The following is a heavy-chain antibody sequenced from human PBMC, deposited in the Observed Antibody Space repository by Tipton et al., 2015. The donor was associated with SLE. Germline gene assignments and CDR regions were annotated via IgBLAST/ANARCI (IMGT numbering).Heavy chain of an antibody. CDR2: IYYSGST. CDR3: ASETDSYGSGTRAFDI. Sequence: TLSLTCTVSGGSISSYYWSWIRQPPGKGLEWIGDIYYSGSTNYNPSLKSRVTISVDTSKNQFSLKLSSVTAADTAVYYCASETDSYGSGTRAFDIWGQGPMVPASP. D-gene: IGHD3-10*01. V-gene: IGHV4-59*01. J-gene: IGHJ3*02. CDR1: GGSISSYY.